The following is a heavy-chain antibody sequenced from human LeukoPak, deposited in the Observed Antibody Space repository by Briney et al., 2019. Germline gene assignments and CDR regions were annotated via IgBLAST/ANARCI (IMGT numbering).Heavy chain of an antibody. J-gene: IGHJ3*02. CDR2: ISYDGSNK. D-gene: IGHD4-17*01. CDR1: GFTFSSYA. Sequence: GRSLRLSCAASGFTFSSYAMHWVRQAPGKGLEWVAVISYDGSNKYYADSVKGRFTISRDNSKNTLYLQMNSLRAEDTAVYYCARDFGAYPHHAFDIWGRGTMVSVSA. CDR3: ARDFGAYPHHAFDI. V-gene: IGHV3-30-3*01.